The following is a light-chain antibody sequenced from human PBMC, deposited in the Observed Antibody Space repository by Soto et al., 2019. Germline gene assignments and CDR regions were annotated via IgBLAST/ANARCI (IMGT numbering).Light chain of an antibody. Sequence: EIVLTQSPGTLSLSPGERATLSCRASHSVSSTYLAWYQQKPGQAPRLLIYGASSRATGIPDRFSGSGSGTDFTLTIRRLEPEDFALYYCQQYGSSPPWTFGQGTKVVFK. CDR1: HSVSSTY. J-gene: IGKJ1*01. V-gene: IGKV3-20*01. CDR2: GAS. CDR3: QQYGSSPPWT.